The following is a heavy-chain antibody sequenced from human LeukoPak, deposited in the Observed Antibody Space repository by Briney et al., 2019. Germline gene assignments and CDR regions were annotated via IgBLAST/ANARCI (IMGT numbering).Heavy chain of an antibody. CDR3: ARIGYSSSSFDY. Sequence: GGSLRLSCAAYGFSFTNYWMTWVRQAPGKGLEWVANIKQDGSVKYYLDSVKGRFTVSRDNTKDSHYLQMNSLRAEDTAVYYCARIGYSSSSFDYWGQGTLVIVSS. D-gene: IGHD6-6*01. V-gene: IGHV3-7*01. J-gene: IGHJ4*02. CDR1: GFSFTNYW. CDR2: IKQDGSVK.